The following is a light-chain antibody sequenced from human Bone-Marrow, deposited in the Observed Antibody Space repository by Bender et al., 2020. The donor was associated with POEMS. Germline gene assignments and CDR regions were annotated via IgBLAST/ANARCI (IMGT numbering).Light chain of an antibody. V-gene: IGLV3-1*01. J-gene: IGLJ2*01. CDR1: KLGDKY. CDR2: QDS. Sequence: SYDLTQPPSVSVSPGQTASITCSGHKLGDKYACWYQQRPGQSPVLVIYQDSLRPSGIPERFSGSNFGNTATLTISGTQPMDEADYYCQVWDTSSDQKVFGGGTKLTVL. CDR3: QVWDTSSDQKV.